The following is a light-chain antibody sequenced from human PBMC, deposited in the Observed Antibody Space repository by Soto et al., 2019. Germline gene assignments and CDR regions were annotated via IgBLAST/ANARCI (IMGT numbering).Light chain of an antibody. CDR2: LGS. Sequence: DLVMTQSPLSLPVTPGEPASISCRSSQSLLHSNGYNYLDWYLQKPGQSPQLLIYLGSNRASGVPDRFSDSGSGTDFTLKISRVEAEDVGVYYCMQALQTPTFGQGTKLEIK. CDR1: QSLLHSNGYNY. J-gene: IGKJ2*01. V-gene: IGKV2-28*01. CDR3: MQALQTPT.